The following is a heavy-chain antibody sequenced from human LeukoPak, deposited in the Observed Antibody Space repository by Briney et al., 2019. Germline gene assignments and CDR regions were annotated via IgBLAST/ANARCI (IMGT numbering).Heavy chain of an antibody. CDR2: ISGGGETR. V-gene: IGHV3-48*03. Sequence: GGSLRLSCAASGFTFSLYEMNWVRQAPVKGLEWVSYISGGGETRYYADSVKGRFTISRDNGKNSLYPQMNSLRAEDTAVYYCARDASGHDLPFDYWGQGTLVTVSS. CDR1: GFTFSLYE. J-gene: IGHJ4*02. D-gene: IGHD6-25*01. CDR3: ARDASGHDLPFDY.